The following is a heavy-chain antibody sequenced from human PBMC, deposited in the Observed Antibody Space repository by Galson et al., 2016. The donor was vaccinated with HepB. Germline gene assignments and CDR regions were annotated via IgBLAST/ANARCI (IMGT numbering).Heavy chain of an antibody. CDR1: GFTFSSHV. J-gene: IGHJ2*01. D-gene: IGHD1-26*01. V-gene: IGHV3-23*01. Sequence: SLRLSCAASGFTFSSHVMSWVRQAPGKGLEWVSGIGGSGGSTYYADSVKGRFTISRDNSKNTLYLQMNSLRAEDTAVYYCAKSLIVGPTMNWYFDLWGRGTLVTVSS. CDR2: IGGSGGST. CDR3: AKSLIVGPTMNWYFDL.